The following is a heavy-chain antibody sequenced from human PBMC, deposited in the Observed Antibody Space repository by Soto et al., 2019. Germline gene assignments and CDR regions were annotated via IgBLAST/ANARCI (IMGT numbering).Heavy chain of an antibody. J-gene: IGHJ4*02. Sequence: PGGSLRLSCAASGFSISDSAMHWVRQAPGKGLEWVGRIRSKANSYAATYAASVKDKFIISRDDSENTAFLQMNSLKTEDTAVYYCTRTYYDSSGYYPFDYWGQGTLVTVSS. V-gene: IGHV3-73*01. CDR3: TRTYYDSSGYYPFDY. CDR1: GFSISDSA. CDR2: IRSKANSYAA. D-gene: IGHD3-22*01.